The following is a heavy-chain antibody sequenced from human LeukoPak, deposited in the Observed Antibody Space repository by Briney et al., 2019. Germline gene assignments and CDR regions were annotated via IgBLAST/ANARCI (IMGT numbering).Heavy chain of an antibody. CDR1: GFTFSSYW. CDR2: IKTDGSST. CDR3: ARAPTTSSGWYHYFQH. J-gene: IGHJ1*01. V-gene: IGHV3-74*01. D-gene: IGHD6-19*01. Sequence: GGSLRLSCAASGFTFSSYWMHWVRQAPGKGLVWVSHIKTDGSSTNYAESVKGRFTISRDNAKNTVYLQMNSLRAEDTAVYYCARAPTTSSGWYHYFQHWGQGTLVTVSS.